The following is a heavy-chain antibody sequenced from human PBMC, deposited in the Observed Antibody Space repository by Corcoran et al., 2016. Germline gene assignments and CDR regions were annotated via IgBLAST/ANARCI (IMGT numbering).Heavy chain of an antibody. CDR1: DGTFSSNA. D-gene: IGHD5-12*01. V-gene: IGHV1-69*06. J-gene: IGHJ4*02. CDR2: IIPIFGTA. Sequence: QGQRVQSGAGVNKPGSSLKDSCKAADGTFSSNAISWVRQAPGQGLEWMGGIIPIFGTANYAQKFPGRVTITADKSTRTVYMELSSLRSEYTAVYYCAVARPRYARPQYWGQGTLVTVSS. CDR3: AVARPRYARPQY.